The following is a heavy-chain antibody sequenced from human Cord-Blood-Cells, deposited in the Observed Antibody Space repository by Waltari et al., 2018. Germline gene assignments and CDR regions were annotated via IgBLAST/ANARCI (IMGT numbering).Heavy chain of an antibody. Sequence: QVQLVQSGAEVKKPGSSVKVSCKASGGTFSSYAISWVRQAPGQGLEWMGGSIPIFGTANDAQKFQGRVTITADESTSTAYMELSSLRSEDTAVYYCASGYCTNGVCYDAFDIWGQGTMVTVSS. J-gene: IGHJ3*02. CDR1: GGTFSSYA. D-gene: IGHD2-8*01. V-gene: IGHV1-69*01. CDR3: ASGYCTNGVCYDAFDI. CDR2: SIPIFGTA.